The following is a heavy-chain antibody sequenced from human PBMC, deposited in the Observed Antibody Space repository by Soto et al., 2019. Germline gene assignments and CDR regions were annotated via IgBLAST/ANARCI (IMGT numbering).Heavy chain of an antibody. CDR2: IIPIFGTA. V-gene: IGHV1-69*01. J-gene: IGHJ5*02. CDR1: GGTFSSYA. CDR3: ARRAYGDYGPWFDP. D-gene: IGHD4-17*01. Sequence: QVQLVQSGAEVKKPGSSVKVSCKASGGTFSSYAISWVRQAPGQGLEWMGGIIPIFGTANYAQKFQGRVTITADESTSTAYMGLSSLRSEDTAVYYCARRAYGDYGPWFDPWGQGTLVTVSS.